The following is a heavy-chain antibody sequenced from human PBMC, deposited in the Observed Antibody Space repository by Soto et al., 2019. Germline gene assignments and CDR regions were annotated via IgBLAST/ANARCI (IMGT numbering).Heavy chain of an antibody. Sequence: QVQLQQWGAGLLKPSETLSLTCAVYGGSFSGYYWSWIRQPPGRGLEWIGEINHSGRTNYNPFLKSRVTISIYVSKKQLSLKESSVTAADPALYYCARICSSASCSPSYGMDVWGQGTTVTVSS. CDR2: INHSGRT. CDR3: ARICSSASCSPSYGMDV. V-gene: IGHV4-34*01. J-gene: IGHJ6*02. D-gene: IGHD2-2*01. CDR1: GGSFSGYY.